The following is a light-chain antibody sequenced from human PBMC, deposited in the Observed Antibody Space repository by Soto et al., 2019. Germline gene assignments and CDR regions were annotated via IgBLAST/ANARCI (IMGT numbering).Light chain of an antibody. CDR2: DAS. V-gene: IGKV1-33*01. CDR1: QDISNF. CDR3: QQFENLPYT. J-gene: IGKJ2*01. Sequence: DIPMTQSPSSLSASVGDRVTLTCQASQDISNFLNWYQQKPGKAPKLLIYDASNLETGVPSRFSGSGTGTDFTFTISSLQPEDIATYYCQQFENLPYTFGQGTKLEIK.